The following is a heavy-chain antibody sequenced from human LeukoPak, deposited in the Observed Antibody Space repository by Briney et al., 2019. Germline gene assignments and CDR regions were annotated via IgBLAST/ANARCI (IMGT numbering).Heavy chain of an antibody. Sequence: GGSLRLSCAASGFTFSSYEMNWVRQAPGKGLEWVSYISSSGSTIYYADSVKGRFTISRDNAKNSLYLQMNSLRAEDTAVYYCARVDTMVRGVDAFDIWGQGTMVTVSS. CDR1: GFTFSSYE. CDR3: ARVDTMVRGVDAFDI. V-gene: IGHV3-48*03. CDR2: ISSSGSTI. D-gene: IGHD3-10*01. J-gene: IGHJ3*02.